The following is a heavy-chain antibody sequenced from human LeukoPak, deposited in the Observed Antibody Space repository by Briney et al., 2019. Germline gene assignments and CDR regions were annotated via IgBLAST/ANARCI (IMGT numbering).Heavy chain of an antibody. CDR1: GGSISSYY. Sequence: SETLSLTCTVSGGSISSYYWSWIRQPPGKGLEWIGYIYYSGSTNYNPSLKSRVTISVDTSKNQFSLKLSSVTAADTAMYYCASRVSVRYGMDVWGQGTTVTVSS. J-gene: IGHJ6*02. V-gene: IGHV4-59*01. CDR3: ASRVSVRYGMDV. CDR2: IYYSGST. D-gene: IGHD4-17*01.